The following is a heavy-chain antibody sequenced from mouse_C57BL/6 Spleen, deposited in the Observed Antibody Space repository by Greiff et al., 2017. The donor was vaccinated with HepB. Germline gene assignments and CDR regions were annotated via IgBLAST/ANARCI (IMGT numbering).Heavy chain of an antibody. CDR2: INPNNGGT. J-gene: IGHJ1*03. Sequence: EVQLQQSGPELVKPGASVKISCKASGYTFTDYYMNWVKQSHGKSLEWIGDINPNNGGTSYNQKFKGKATLTVDKSSSTAYMELRSLTSEDSAVYYCARGTPTVVATEWYFDVWGTGTTVTVSS. CDR1: GYTFTDYY. D-gene: IGHD1-1*01. CDR3: ARGTPTVVATEWYFDV. V-gene: IGHV1-26*01.